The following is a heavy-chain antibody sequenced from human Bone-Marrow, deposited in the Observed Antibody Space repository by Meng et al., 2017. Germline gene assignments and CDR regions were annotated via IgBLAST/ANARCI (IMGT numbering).Heavy chain of an antibody. J-gene: IGHJ4*02. V-gene: IGHV1-2*06. D-gene: IGHD2-8*01. Sequence: ASVKVSCKASGYTFTGYYMHWVRQAPGQGLEWMGRINPNSGGTNYAQKFQGRVTMTRVTSISTAYMELSRLRSDDTAVYYCARVYCTNGVCYYYFDYWGQGTLVTVSS. CDR1: GYTFTGYY. CDR3: ARVYCTNGVCYYYFDY. CDR2: INPNSGGT.